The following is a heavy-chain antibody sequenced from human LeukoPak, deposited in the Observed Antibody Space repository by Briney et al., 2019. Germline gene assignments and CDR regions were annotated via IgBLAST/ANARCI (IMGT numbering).Heavy chain of an antibody. CDR1: GGSISSYY. CDR2: IYYSGST. D-gene: IGHD3-9*01. V-gene: IGHV4-59*01. J-gene: IGHJ4*02. CDR3: ARSLGGRYFDWLYPLDY. Sequence: ASETLSLTCTVSGGSISSYYWSWIRQPPGKGLEWIGYIYYSGSTNYNPSLKSRVTISVDTSKNQFSLKLSSVTAADTAVYYCARSLGGRYFDWLYPLDYWGQGTLVTVSS.